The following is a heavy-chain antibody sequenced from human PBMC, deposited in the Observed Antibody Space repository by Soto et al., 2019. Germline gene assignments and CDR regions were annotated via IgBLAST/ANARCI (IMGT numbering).Heavy chain of an antibody. CDR2: ISTGGVTA. Sequence: ESGGGLVQPGGSLRLSCAASGFLFENFTMNWVRQAPGRGLEWVSSISTGGVTALYADAVKGRFTISRDDFMNTLYLQMNSLTAEDTALYYCAKHLGIHNAGGLDYWGQGTLITVSS. CDR1: GFLFENFT. J-gene: IGHJ4*02. V-gene: IGHV3-23*01. D-gene: IGHD7-27*01. CDR3: AKHLGIHNAGGLDY.